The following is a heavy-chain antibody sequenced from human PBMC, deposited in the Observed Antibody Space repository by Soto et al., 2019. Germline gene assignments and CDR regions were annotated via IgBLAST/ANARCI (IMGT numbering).Heavy chain of an antibody. V-gene: IGHV1-69*13. CDR2: IIPIFGTA. D-gene: IGHD5-18*01. J-gene: IGHJ6*02. CDR3: ARDVHGTALVAETYGMDV. Sequence: SVKVSCKASGGTFSSYAISWVRQAPGQGLEWMGGIIPIFGTANYAQKFQGRVTITADESTSTAYMELSSVRSEDTAVYYCARDVHGTALVAETYGMDVWGQGTTVTVSS. CDR1: GGTFSSYA.